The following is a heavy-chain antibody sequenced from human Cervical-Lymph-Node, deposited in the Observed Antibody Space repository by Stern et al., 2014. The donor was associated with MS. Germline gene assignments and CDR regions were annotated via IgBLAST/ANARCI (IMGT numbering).Heavy chain of an antibody. V-gene: IGHV4-39*01. CDR1: GGSITSSFYF. CDR2: IYYTGST. Sequence: QVQLQESGPGLVKPSETLSLTCTVSGGSITSSFYFWGWIRQSPGKGLEWIGYIYYTGSTYYNTSLKSRVTISAETSKNEFSLKLNSVTAADAAVYYCAGYYDSSGYSSFDTWGQGALVTVSS. D-gene: IGHD3-22*01. CDR3: AGYYDSSGYSSFDT. J-gene: IGHJ4*02.